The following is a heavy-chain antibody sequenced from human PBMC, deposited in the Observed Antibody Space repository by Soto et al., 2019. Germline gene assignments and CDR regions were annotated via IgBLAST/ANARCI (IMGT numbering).Heavy chain of an antibody. Sequence: GGSLRLSCAASGFTFSSYAMSWVRQAPGKGLEWVSAIIGSGGSTYYADSVKVRFTISRDNSKNTLYLQMNSLRAEDTALYFCSQGSIKSFDYWGQGTLVTVSS. CDR3: SQGSIKSFDY. J-gene: IGHJ4*02. CDR2: IIGSGGST. CDR1: GFTFSSYA. V-gene: IGHV3-23*01. D-gene: IGHD2-21*01.